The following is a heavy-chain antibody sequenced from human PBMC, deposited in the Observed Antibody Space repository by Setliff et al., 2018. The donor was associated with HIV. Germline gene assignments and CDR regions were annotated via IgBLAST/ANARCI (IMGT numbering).Heavy chain of an antibody. D-gene: IGHD2-2*01. V-gene: IGHV4-61*05. CDR2: IYYSGST. Sequence: SETLSLTCTVSGGSISSSSYYWGWIRQSPKKGLEWIGYIYYSGSTNYNPSLKSRVTISVDTSKNQFSLKLSSVTAADTAVYYCARGRRSTSSYYYYYYMDVWGKGTTVTVSS. CDR1: GGSISSSSYY. J-gene: IGHJ6*03. CDR3: ARGRRSTSSYYYYYYMDV.